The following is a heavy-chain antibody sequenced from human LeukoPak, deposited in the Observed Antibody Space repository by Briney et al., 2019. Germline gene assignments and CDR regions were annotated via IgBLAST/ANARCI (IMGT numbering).Heavy chain of an antibody. CDR1: GFTFSSYW. V-gene: IGHV3-7*01. D-gene: IGHD6-13*01. Sequence: GGSLRLSCAASGFTFSSYWMSWVRQAPGKGLEWVANIKQDGSEKYYVDSVKGRFTISRDNAKNSLYLQMNSLRAEDTAVYYCARGIGSSWYGEGTPHSYYFDYWGQGTLVTVSS. J-gene: IGHJ4*02. CDR2: IKQDGSEK. CDR3: ARGIGSSWYGEGTPHSYYFDY.